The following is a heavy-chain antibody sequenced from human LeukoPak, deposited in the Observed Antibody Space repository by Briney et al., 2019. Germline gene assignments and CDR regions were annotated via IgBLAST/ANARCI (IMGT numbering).Heavy chain of an antibody. Sequence: PSETLSLTCTVFGGSISGSDYYWGWIHQPPGKGLEWIGSIYYSGSTYYNPSLKSRVIISVDTSMNHFSLKLTYVTAADTAVHYCVRHPALVPPDDWGQGTLFTVSS. D-gene: IGHD6-6*01. CDR1: GGSISGSDYY. V-gene: IGHV4-39*01. CDR3: VRHPALVPPDD. CDR2: IYYSGST. J-gene: IGHJ4*02.